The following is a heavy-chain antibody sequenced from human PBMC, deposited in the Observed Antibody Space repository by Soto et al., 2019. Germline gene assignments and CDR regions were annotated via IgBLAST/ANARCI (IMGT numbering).Heavy chain of an antibody. CDR1: GYTFTSYY. D-gene: IGHD2-15*01. CDR2: INPSGGST. J-gene: IGHJ4*02. Sequence: ASVKVSCKASGYTFTSYYMHWVRQAPGQGLEWMGIINPSGGSTSYAQKFQGRVTMTRDTSTSTVYMELSSLRSEDTAVYYCARGVGSPGDTRDAIDYLGQGTLVTVSS. CDR3: ARGVGSPGDTRDAIDY. V-gene: IGHV1-46*01.